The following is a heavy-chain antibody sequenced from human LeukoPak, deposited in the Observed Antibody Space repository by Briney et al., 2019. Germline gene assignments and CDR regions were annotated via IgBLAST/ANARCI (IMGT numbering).Heavy chain of an antibody. CDR2: INPNSGGT. CDR1: GYTFTDYY. V-gene: IGHV1-2*02. J-gene: IGHJ4*02. D-gene: IGHD3-22*01. CDR3: ARDRGYDSSGYTRWAYDY. Sequence: ASVKVSCKPSGYTFTDYYMHWVRQAPGQGLEWMGWINPNSGGTNYAQKFQGRVTMTRDTSISTAYMELSRLRSDDTAVYYCARDRGYDSSGYTRWAYDYWGQGTLVTVSS.